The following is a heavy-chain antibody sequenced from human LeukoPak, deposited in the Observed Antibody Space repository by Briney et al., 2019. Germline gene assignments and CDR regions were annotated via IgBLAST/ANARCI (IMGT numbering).Heavy chain of an antibody. CDR1: GFIFATPG. V-gene: IGHV3-23*01. D-gene: IGHD5-24*01. J-gene: IGHJ4*02. CDR3: AKRDGRYFDS. Sequence: GGSLRLSCAASGFIFATPGMHWVRQAPGKGLECLGSSAQHADSVKGRFTISRDNSNNTLFLQMNSLRAEDTAVYFCAKRDGRYFDSWGQGTLVTVSS. CDR2: SSA.